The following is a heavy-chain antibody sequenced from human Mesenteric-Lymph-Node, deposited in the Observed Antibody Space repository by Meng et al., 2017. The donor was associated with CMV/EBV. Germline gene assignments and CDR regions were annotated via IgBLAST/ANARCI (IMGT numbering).Heavy chain of an antibody. CDR2: IDPSDSYT. D-gene: IGHD3-9*01. V-gene: IGHV5-10-1*01. J-gene: IGHJ4*02. CDR3: ARRGSLQRYFDPDY. CDR1: GYSLPSDW. Sequence: KGSGYSLPSDWISWVRQMRGKGLEWVGRIDPSDSYTNYRPSFQVHVTMSADKSISTADLQWSSLKAADTAMYYGARRGSLQRYFDPDYWGQGTLVTVSS.